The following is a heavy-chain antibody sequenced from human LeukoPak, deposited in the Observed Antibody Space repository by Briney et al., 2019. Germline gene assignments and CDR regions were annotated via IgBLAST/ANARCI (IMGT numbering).Heavy chain of an antibody. J-gene: IGHJ6*02. CDR1: GFTFSTYW. D-gene: IGHD6-13*01. Sequence: PGGSLRLSCAASGFTFSTYWMHWVRQAPGKGLVWVSRINTDGSGTSYADSVKGRFTISRDNAKNSLYLQMNSLRVEDTALYYCAKVQQLVYGMDVWGQGTTVTVSS. CDR3: AKVQQLVYGMDV. V-gene: IGHV3-74*01. CDR2: INTDGSGT.